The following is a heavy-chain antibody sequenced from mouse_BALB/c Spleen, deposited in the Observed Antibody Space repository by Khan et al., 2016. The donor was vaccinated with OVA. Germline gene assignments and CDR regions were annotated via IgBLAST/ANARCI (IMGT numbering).Heavy chain of an antibody. CDR3: ARVYGGDFDY. V-gene: IGHV3-2*02. D-gene: IGHD2-10*02. Sequence: EVKLLESGPGLVKPSQSLSLTCTVTGYSITSDYAWNWIRQFPGNKLEWMGYISYSGNTNYNPSLKSRIPITRDTSKNQFFLQLNSVTTEDTATYYCARVYGGDFDYWGQGTTLTVAS. J-gene: IGHJ2*01. CDR1: GYSITSDYA. CDR2: ISYSGNT.